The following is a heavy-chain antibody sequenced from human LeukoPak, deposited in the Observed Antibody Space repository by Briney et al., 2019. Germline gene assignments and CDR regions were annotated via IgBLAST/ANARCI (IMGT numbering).Heavy chain of an antibody. CDR1: GFTFSSYA. D-gene: IGHD3-3*01. J-gene: IGHJ4*02. Sequence: GSLRLSCAASGFTFSSYAMSWVRQAPGKGLEWVSAISGSGGSTYYADSVKGRFTISRDNSKNTLYLQMNSLRAEDTAVYYCAKNPYYDFWSGYEYFDYWGQGTLVTVSS. V-gene: IGHV3-23*01. CDR3: AKNPYYDFWSGYEYFDY. CDR2: ISGSGGST.